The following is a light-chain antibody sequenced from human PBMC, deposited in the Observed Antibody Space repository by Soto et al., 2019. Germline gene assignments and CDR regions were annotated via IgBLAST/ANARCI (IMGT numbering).Light chain of an antibody. V-gene: IGKV3-11*01. CDR2: DIS. CDR3: QQGGNWPPSST. CDR1: QSVASY. Sequence: EIVLTQSPATLSLSPGERATLSCRASQSVASYLAWYQQKPGQAPRLLIHDISNRATGIPARFSGSGSGTDFTLTISSLEPEDFAVYYCQQGGNWPPSSTFGQGTRLEIK. J-gene: IGKJ5*01.